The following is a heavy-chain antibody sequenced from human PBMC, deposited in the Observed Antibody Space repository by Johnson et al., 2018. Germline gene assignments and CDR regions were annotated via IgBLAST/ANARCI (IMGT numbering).Heavy chain of an antibody. CDR1: GFTFSSYG. D-gene: IGHD6-6*01. Sequence: QVQLVESGGGVVQPGRSLRLSCAASGFTFSSYGMHWVRQAPGKGLEWVAVISYDGSNKYYADSVKGRFTISRDNSKNTLYLQMNSLRAEDTAVYYCAKDAKWGQLVSYYYMDVWGQGTTVTVSS. J-gene: IGHJ6*03. CDR3: AKDAKWGQLVSYYYMDV. V-gene: IGHV3-30*18. CDR2: ISYDGSNK.